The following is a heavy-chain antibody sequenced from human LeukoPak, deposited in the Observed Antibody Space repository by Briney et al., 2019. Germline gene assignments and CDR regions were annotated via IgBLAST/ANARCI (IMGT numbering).Heavy chain of an antibody. CDR2: ITGSGPYM. V-gene: IGHV3-21*06. D-gene: IGHD3-10*01. J-gene: IGHJ4*02. CDR3: VRDVGAVRGEVYFDY. Sequence: GGSLRLSCAASGFTFSTFAMHWGRLSPGKGLECVSSITGSGPYMLYADSVKHRFTISRDNPKNLLYLEMNSLRAEDTAMYFCVRDVGAVRGEVYFDYWGQGTLVTVSS. CDR1: GFTFSTFA.